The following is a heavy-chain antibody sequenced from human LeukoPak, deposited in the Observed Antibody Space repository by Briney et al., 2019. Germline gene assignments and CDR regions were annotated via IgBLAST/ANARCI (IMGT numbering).Heavy chain of an antibody. CDR2: MNPNSGNT. CDR1: GYTFTSYD. Sequence: ASMKVSCKASGYTFTSYDINWVRQPTGQGLEWMGWMNPNSGNTGYAQKFQGRVTMTRNTSISTAYMELSSLRSEDTAVYYCARISSIVAATRHVVRGLDYWGQGTLVTVSS. CDR3: ARISSIVAATRHVVRGLDY. J-gene: IGHJ4*02. D-gene: IGHD2-15*01. V-gene: IGHV1-8*01.